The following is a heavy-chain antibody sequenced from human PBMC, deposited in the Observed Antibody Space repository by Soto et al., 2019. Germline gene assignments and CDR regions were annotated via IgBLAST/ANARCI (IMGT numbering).Heavy chain of an antibody. CDR3: ARHGPGIAVAGTGSYYYYGMDV. V-gene: IGHV5-51*01. J-gene: IGHJ6*02. Sequence: GESLKISCKGSGYSFTSYWIGWVRQMPGKGLEWMGIIYPGDSDTRYSPSFQGQVTISADKSISTAYLQWSSLKASDTAMYYCARHGPGIAVAGTGSYYYYGMDVWGQGTTVTVSS. CDR1: GYSFTSYW. CDR2: IYPGDSDT. D-gene: IGHD6-19*01.